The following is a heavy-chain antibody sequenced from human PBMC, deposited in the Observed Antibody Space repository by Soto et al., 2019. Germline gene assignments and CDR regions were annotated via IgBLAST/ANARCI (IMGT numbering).Heavy chain of an antibody. CDR1: GGSFSDYY. CDR3: ARGGTGHMDV. J-gene: IGHJ6*03. CDR2: INHSGSS. V-gene: IGHV4-34*01. Sequence: QVQLQQWGAGLLKPSETLSLTCAVYGGSFSDYYWSWIRQPPGKGLEWIGEINHSGSSNYNPSLKSRVTTSVDTAENQFSLRLSSVTAADTAVYYCARGGTGHMDVWGKGITVTVS.